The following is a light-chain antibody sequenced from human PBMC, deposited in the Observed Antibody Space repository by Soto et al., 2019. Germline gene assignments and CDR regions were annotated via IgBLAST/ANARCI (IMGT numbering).Light chain of an antibody. CDR3: AVWDDSLSGVV. Sequence: QSVVTQPPSASGTPGQRVTISCSGSSSNIGSNYVYWYQHLPGTAPKVLIYKNSHRPSGVPDRISGSKSDTSASLAISGLRSEDEAQYYCAVWDDSLSGVVFGGGTKVTVL. CDR2: KNS. CDR1: SSNIGSNY. V-gene: IGLV1-47*01. J-gene: IGLJ3*02.